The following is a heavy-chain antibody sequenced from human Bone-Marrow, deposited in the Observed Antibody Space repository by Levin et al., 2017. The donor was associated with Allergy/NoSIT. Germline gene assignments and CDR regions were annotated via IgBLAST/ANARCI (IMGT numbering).Heavy chain of an antibody. CDR1: GFIFRNYA. CDR3: AGYDTSAYHSPFDY. D-gene: IGHD3-22*01. Sequence: GESLKISCAASGFIFRNYAMNWVRQAPGKGLEWVSQISGSGGNTHFADSVKGRFTISRDNSKNTLYLQMNSLRVEDTAVYYCAGYDTSAYHSPFDYWGQGTLVTVSS. J-gene: IGHJ4*02. V-gene: IGHV3-23*01. CDR2: ISGSGGNT.